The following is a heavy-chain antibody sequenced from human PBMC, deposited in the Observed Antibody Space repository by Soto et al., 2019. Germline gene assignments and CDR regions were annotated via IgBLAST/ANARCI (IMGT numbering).Heavy chain of an antibody. CDR2: ISYDGSNK. Sequence: GGSLRLSCAASGVTFSSYAMHWVRQAPGKGLEWVAVISYDGSNKYYADSVKGRFTISRDNSKNTLYLQMNSLRAEDTAVYYCARALEQWLGTDYYYGMDVWGQGTTVTVSS. CDR1: GVTFSSYA. V-gene: IGHV3-30-3*01. J-gene: IGHJ6*02. CDR3: ARALEQWLGTDYYYGMDV. D-gene: IGHD6-19*01.